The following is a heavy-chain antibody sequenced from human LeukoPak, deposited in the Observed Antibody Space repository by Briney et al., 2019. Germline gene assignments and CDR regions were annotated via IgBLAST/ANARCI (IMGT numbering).Heavy chain of an antibody. Sequence: GGSLRLSCAASGFTFSSYGMHWVRQAPGKGLEWVAVISYDGSNKYYADSVKGRFTISRDNSKNTLYLQMNSLRAVDTAVYYCAKDSGYSSGWYFDYWGQGTLVTVSS. D-gene: IGHD6-19*01. CDR3: AKDSGYSSGWYFDY. CDR2: ISYDGSNK. V-gene: IGHV3-30*18. CDR1: GFTFSSYG. J-gene: IGHJ4*02.